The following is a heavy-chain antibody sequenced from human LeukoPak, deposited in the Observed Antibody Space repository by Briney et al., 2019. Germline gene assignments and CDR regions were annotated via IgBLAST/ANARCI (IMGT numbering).Heavy chain of an antibody. J-gene: IGHJ4*02. CDR1: GYTFTGYY. Sequence: GASVKVSCKASGYTFTGYYMHWVRQAPGQGLEWMGWINPNSGGTNYAQKFQGRVTMTRDTSISTAYMELSRLRSDDTAVYYCARVMGIAAAGVFDYWGQGTLVTVSS. D-gene: IGHD6-13*01. CDR2: INPNSGGT. CDR3: ARVMGIAAAGVFDY. V-gene: IGHV1-2*02.